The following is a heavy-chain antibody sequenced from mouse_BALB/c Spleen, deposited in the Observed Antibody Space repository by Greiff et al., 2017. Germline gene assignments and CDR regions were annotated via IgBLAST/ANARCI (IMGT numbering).Heavy chain of an antibody. CDR1: GFTFSSYT. V-gene: IGHV5-6-4*01. J-gene: IGHJ4*01. CDR3: TRVLDSSRAMDY. CDR2: ISSGGSYT. D-gene: IGHD3-2*01. Sequence: EVQRVESGGGLVKPGGSLKLSCAASGFTFSSYTMSWVRQTPEKRLEWVATISSGGSYTYYPDSVKGRFTISRDNAKNTLYLQMSSLKSEDTAMYYCTRVLDSSRAMDYWGQGTSVTVSS.